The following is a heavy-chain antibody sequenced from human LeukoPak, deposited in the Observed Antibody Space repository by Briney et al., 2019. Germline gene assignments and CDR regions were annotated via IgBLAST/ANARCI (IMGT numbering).Heavy chain of an antibody. CDR1: GFTFRSCW. D-gene: IGHD6-13*01. CDR2: INQDVSQI. Sequence: GGSLRLSGAASGFTFRSCWMSWVRQAPGKGREGGATINQDVSQIKYVDSVKGRFTISSDNAKNSLYLQMNSLSAEDTAVYYCAKLGYNSWDFDYWGQGTVVTVSS. J-gene: IGHJ4*02. V-gene: IGHV3-7*01. CDR3: AKLGYNSWDFDY.